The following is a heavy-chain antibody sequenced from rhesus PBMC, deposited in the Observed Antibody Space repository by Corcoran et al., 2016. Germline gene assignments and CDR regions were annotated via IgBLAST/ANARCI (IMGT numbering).Heavy chain of an antibody. CDR3: ASKGPYYEDDYWLL. CDR2: IDSSGGT. CDR1: GGSIRGYW. V-gene: IGHV4-160*01. J-gene: IGHJ4*01. D-gene: IGHD3-9*01. Sequence: QLQLQESGPGLVKPSETLSLTCAVSGGSIRGYWWSWIRQNPGKGLEWIGRIDSSGGTDYHPSRMGRVTISRDTSKYQFSLKLSSVTAADTAVYYCASKGPYYEDDYWLLWGQGVLVTVSS.